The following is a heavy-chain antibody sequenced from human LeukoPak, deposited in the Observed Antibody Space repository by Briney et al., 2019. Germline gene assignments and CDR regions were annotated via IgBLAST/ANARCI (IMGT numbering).Heavy chain of an antibody. D-gene: IGHD4-11*01. CDR3: ARPPRGHYSNYDRYYGMDV. CDR1: GVSFSGYY. CDR2: INHSGST. V-gene: IGHV4-34*01. Sequence: ASETLSLTCAVYGVSFSGYYWSWIRQPPGKGLEWIGEINHSGSTNYNPSLKSRVTISVDTSKNQFSLKLSSVTAADTAVYYCARPPRGHYSNYDRYYGMDVWGQGTTVTVSS. J-gene: IGHJ6*02.